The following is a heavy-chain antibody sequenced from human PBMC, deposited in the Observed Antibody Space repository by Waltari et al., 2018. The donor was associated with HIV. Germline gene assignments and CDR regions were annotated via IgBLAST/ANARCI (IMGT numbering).Heavy chain of an antibody. CDR3: ARSGYFDSSGSRNYHYYGMYV. CDR1: GYRFSSYG. CDR2: VTDYNGNT. Sequence: QVQLIQSGAEGKKTGASVKVSCKPSGYRFSSYGITWVRVAPGQGLEWLGSVTDYNGNTYYAQSLKGRVSMTTDTYTKTASMTLRGLGSDDTARYFCARSGYFDSSGSRNYHYYGMYVWGQGTTVSVSS. V-gene: IGHV1-18*01. J-gene: IGHJ6*02. D-gene: IGHD6-19*01.